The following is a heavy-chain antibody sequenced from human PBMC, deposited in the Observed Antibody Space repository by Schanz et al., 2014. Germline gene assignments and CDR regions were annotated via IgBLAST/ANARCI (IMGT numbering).Heavy chain of an antibody. CDR2: ISPYNGNT. V-gene: IGHV1-18*01. CDR3: ARDRDQWDGNFCDF. D-gene: IGHD1-26*01. J-gene: IGHJ4*02. Sequence: QVRLVQSGAELKMPGATVKVSCETSGYTFTNYGVSWVRQAPGQGLEWVAWISPYNGNTAYAQNLKGRVTMTTDTSTSTVYMELRSLRSDDTAVYYCARDRDQWDGNFCDFWGQGTLVTVSS. CDR1: GYTFTNYG.